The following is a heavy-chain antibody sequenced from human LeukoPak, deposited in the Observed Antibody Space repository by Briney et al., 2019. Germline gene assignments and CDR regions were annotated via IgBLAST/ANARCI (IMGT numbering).Heavy chain of an antibody. D-gene: IGHD6-13*01. V-gene: IGHV3-30*04. CDR1: GFTFSSYA. J-gene: IGHJ4*02. Sequence: GGSLRLSCAASGFTFSSYAMHWVRQAPGKGLEWVAVISYDGSNKYYADSVKGRFTISRDNSKNTLYLQMNSLRAEDTAVYYCARAAADHYFDYWGQGTLVTVSS. CDR3: ARAAADHYFDY. CDR2: ISYDGSNK.